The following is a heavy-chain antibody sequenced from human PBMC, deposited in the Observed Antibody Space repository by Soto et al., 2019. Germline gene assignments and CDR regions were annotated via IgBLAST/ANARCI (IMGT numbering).Heavy chain of an antibody. CDR3: ATGLKDIVVAGSSSYYYYGMDV. V-gene: IGHV4-39*01. CDR1: GGSISSSSYY. D-gene: IGHD2-2*01. J-gene: IGHJ6*02. Sequence: QLQLQESGPGLVKPSETLSLTCTVSGGSISSSSYYWGWIRQPPGKGLEWIGSIYYSGSTYYNPSLKSRVTISVDTSKNQFSLKLSSVTAADTAVYYCATGLKDIVVAGSSSYYYYGMDVWGQGTTVTVSS. CDR2: IYYSGST.